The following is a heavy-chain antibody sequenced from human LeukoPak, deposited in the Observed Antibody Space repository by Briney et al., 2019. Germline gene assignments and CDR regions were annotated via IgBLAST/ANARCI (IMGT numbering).Heavy chain of an antibody. CDR2: FYSDDIT. D-gene: IGHD5-24*01. CDR1: GFTVSSTY. V-gene: IGHV3-66*01. Sequence: GGSLRLSCAASGFTVSSTYMSWVRQAPGKGLEWVSVFYSDDITYYANSVKGRFIISRDNSKSMLYLQMNSLRAEDTAVYYCARSDGYYKNWGQGTLVTVSS. CDR3: ARSDGYYKN. J-gene: IGHJ4*02.